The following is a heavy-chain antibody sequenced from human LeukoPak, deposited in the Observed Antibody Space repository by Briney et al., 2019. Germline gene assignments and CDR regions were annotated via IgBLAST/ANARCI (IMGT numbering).Heavy chain of an antibody. V-gene: IGHV3-48*01. D-gene: IGHD4-17*01. CDR3: ASIDYGDSRYYFDY. CDR1: GLTFSSYS. CDR2: ISRSSSTI. Sequence: PGGSLRLSCAASGLTFSSYSINWVRQAPGKGHERDSYISRSSSTIYYADSVKGRFTISRDNAKNSLYLQINSLRAEDTAVYYCASIDYGDSRYYFDYWGQGTLVTVSS. J-gene: IGHJ4*02.